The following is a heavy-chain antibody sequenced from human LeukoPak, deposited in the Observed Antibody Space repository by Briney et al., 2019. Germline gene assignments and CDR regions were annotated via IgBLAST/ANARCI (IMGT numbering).Heavy chain of an antibody. D-gene: IGHD1-26*01. Sequence: SETLSLTCAVYGGSFSGHYWSWIRQPPGKGLEWIGEINHSGSTNYNPSLKSRVTISVDTSKNQFSLKLSSVAAADTAVYYCARASPMESVVGATGWFDPWGQGTLVTVSS. J-gene: IGHJ5*02. CDR3: ARASPMESVVGATGWFDP. CDR2: INHSGST. CDR1: GGSFSGHY. V-gene: IGHV4-34*01.